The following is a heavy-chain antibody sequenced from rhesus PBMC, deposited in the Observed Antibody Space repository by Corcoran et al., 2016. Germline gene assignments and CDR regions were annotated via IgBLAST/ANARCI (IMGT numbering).Heavy chain of an antibody. CDR1: GFTFSSDW. CDR3: AKEYNNRGYGLDS. Sequence: EVQLVESGGGLEKPGGSLRLSCAASGFTFSSDWMNWVRQAQEKGLERVSDINRGCGSTYYADSVTGRCTISRDKSKNALSLQMNSLRAEDTAVYYCAKEYNNRGYGLDSWGQGVVVTVSS. J-gene: IGHJ6*01. V-gene: IGHV3S25*01. D-gene: IGHD4-23*01. CDR2: INRGCGST.